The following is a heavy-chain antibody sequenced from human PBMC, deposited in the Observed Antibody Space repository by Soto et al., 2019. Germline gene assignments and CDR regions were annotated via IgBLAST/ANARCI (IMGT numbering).Heavy chain of an antibody. CDR3: ARQGVVVVPAAISSWFDP. D-gene: IGHD2-2*01. J-gene: IGHJ5*02. CDR1: GGSISSSSYY. CDR2: IYYSGST. Sequence: PSERPSLGCTVSGGSISSSSYYWAWIRQPPGKGLEWIGSIYYSGSTYYNPSLKSRVTISVDTSKNQFSLKLSSVTAADTAVYYCARQGVVVVPAAISSWFDPWGQGTLVTVSS. V-gene: IGHV4-39*01.